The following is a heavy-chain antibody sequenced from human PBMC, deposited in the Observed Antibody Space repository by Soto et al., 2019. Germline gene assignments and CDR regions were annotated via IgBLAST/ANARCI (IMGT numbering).Heavy chain of an antibody. D-gene: IGHD3-22*01. J-gene: IGHJ5*02. CDR3: ARCRLYDSSGYYLSKNWFDP. CDR1: GYTFTGYY. CDR2: INPNSGGT. V-gene: IGHV1-2*02. Sequence: GASVKVFCKASGYTFTGYYMHWVRQAPGQGLEWMGWINPNSGGTNYAQKFQGRVTMTRDTSISTAYMELSRLRSDDTAVYCCARCRLYDSSGYYLSKNWFDPWGHGTLVTVSS.